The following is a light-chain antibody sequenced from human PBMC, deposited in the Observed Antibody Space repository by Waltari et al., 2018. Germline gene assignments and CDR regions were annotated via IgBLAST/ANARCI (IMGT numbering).Light chain of an antibody. CDR3: QQRSDWPVT. Sequence: GDRAILSCRASQSVSVYLAWYQQKGGQAPRLLIYDTSKRVPGIPDRFSGSGSGTDFTLTISNLEPEDFAIYYCQQRSDWPVTFGPGTRLDTK. V-gene: IGKV3-11*01. CDR1: QSVSVY. CDR2: DTS. J-gene: IGKJ3*01.